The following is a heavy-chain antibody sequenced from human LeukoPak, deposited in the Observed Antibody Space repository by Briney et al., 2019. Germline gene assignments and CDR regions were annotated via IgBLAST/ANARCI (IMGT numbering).Heavy chain of an antibody. Sequence: GGSLRLSCAASGFSFSNAWMNWVRQAPGKGLEWVGRIKSTTDGGTTDYVAAVKGRFTISRDDSENTLYLQMNSLKTEDTAMYFCTTPYPYYDILTGYRPFDCWGQGTPVTVSS. CDR2: IKSTTDGGTT. CDR1: GFSFSNAW. D-gene: IGHD3-9*01. J-gene: IGHJ4*02. CDR3: TTPYPYYDILTGYRPFDC. V-gene: IGHV3-15*07.